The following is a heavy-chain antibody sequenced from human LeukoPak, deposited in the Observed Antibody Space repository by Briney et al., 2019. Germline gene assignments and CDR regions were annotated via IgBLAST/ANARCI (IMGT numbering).Heavy chain of an antibody. V-gene: IGHV3-7*01. CDR1: AFTFSSYW. CDR2: IKEDGSEI. J-gene: IGHJ4*02. D-gene: IGHD4-23*01. CDR3: ARDRGYSSFDY. Sequence: GGSLRLSCTVSAFTFSSYWMSWVRQAPGKGLEWVANIKEDGSEINYVDSVKGRFTISRDNAKNSLYLQMNSLRIEDTAVYYCARDRGYSSFDYWGKGTLVTVSS.